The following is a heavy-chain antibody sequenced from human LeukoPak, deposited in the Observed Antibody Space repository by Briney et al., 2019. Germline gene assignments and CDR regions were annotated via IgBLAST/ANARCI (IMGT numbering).Heavy chain of an antibody. CDR1: GGSISSYY. CDR2: IYHSGST. D-gene: IGHD1-1*01. V-gene: IGHV4-59*04. Sequence: PSETLSLTCTVSGGSISSYYWSWIRQPPGKGLEWLGSIYHSGSTYYNPSLKSRVTISVDTSKNQFSLKLSSVTAADTAVYYCAGSNVQLERRPFDPWGQGTLVTVSS. J-gene: IGHJ5*02. CDR3: AGSNVQLERRPFDP.